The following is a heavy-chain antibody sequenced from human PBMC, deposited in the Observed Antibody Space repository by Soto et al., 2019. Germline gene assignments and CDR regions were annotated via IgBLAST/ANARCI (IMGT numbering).Heavy chain of an antibody. CDR3: ARAGEYSGYDPRMPFDY. V-gene: IGHV4-31*03. CDR1: GGSISSGGYY. J-gene: IGHJ4*02. CDR2: IYYSGST. D-gene: IGHD5-12*01. Sequence: PSETLSLTCTVSGGSISSGGYYWSWIRQHPGEGLEWIGYIYYSGSTYYNPSLKSRVTISVDTSKNQFSLKLSSVTAADTAVYYCARAGEYSGYDPRMPFDYWGQGTLVTVSS.